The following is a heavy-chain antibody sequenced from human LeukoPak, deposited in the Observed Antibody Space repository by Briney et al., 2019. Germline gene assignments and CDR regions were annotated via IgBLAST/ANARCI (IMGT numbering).Heavy chain of an antibody. CDR2: ISSSGSTI. J-gene: IGHJ4*02. Sequence: GGSLRLSCAASGVTFSSYEMNWVRQAPGKGLEWVSYISSSGSTIYYADSVKGRFTIYRDNAKNSLYLQMNSLRAEDTAVYYCAREQAPPLYWGQGTLVTVSS. V-gene: IGHV3-48*03. CDR3: AREQAPPLY. D-gene: IGHD1/OR15-1a*01. CDR1: GVTFSSYE.